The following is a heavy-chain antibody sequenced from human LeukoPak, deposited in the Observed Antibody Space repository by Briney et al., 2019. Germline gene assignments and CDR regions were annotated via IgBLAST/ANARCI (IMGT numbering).Heavy chain of an antibody. J-gene: IGHJ4*02. V-gene: IGHV1-46*01. CDR1: GYTFTSYY. CDR3: ASQSGLQQLAKNHLAY. Sequence: ASVKVSCKASGYTFTSYYMHWVRQAPGQGLEWMGIINPSGGSTSYAQKFQGRVTMTRDTSTSTVYMELSSLRSEDTAVYYCASQSGLQQLAKNHLAYWCQGTLVTVSS. CDR2: INPSGGST. D-gene: IGHD6-13*01.